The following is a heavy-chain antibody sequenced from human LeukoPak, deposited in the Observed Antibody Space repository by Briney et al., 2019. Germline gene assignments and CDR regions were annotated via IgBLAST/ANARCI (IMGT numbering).Heavy chain of an antibody. CDR2: INPSGGST. CDR1: GYTFTGYY. D-gene: IGHD4-17*01. V-gene: IGHV1-46*01. Sequence: ASVKVSCKASGYTFTGYYMHWVRQAPGQGLEWMGIINPSGGSTSYAQKFQGRVTMTRDTSTSTVYMELSSLRSEDTAVYYCARPYGDYYFDYWGQGTLVTVSS. J-gene: IGHJ4*02. CDR3: ARPYGDYYFDY.